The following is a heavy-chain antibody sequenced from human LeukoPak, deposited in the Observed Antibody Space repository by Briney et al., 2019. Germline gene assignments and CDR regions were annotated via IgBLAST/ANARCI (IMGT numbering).Heavy chain of an antibody. D-gene: IGHD3-9*01. CDR2: ISGSGENT. CDR3: AKGSGYDTDFDY. V-gene: IGHV3-23*01. Sequence: PGGSLRLSCAASGFTFSTYVVSWVRQAPGKGLEWVSGISGSGENTYHADSVKGRFTISRDNSKNTLYLQMNSLRAEDTAVYYCAKGSGYDTDFDYWGQGTLVTVSS. J-gene: IGHJ4*02. CDR1: GFTFSTYV.